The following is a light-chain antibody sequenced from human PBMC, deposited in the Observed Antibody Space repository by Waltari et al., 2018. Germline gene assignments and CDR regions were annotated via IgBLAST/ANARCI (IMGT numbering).Light chain of an antibody. Sequence: QSVLTQPPSASGTPGQRVTIPCSGSRSTLGSNTVNWYTQLPGTAPKRLIYSNNRRPSGVPDRCSGSNSGTSASLSISGLQSEDEADYYCAAWDDSLNGPNWVFGGGTKLTVL. CDR2: SNN. V-gene: IGLV1-44*01. CDR1: RSTLGSNT. CDR3: AAWDDSLNGPNWV. J-gene: IGLJ3*02.